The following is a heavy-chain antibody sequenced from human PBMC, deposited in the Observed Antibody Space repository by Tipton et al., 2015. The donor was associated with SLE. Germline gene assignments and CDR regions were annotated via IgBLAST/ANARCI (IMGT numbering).Heavy chain of an antibody. CDR1: GFTFSSYG. D-gene: IGHD6-13*01. Sequence: SLRLSCAASGFTFSSYGMHWVRQAPGKGLEWVAVISYDGSNKYYADSVKGRFTISRDNSKNTLYLQMNSLRAEDTAVYYCARDQISSWDYWGQGTLVTVSS. CDR3: ARDQISSWDY. V-gene: IGHV3-30*03. CDR2: ISYDGSNK. J-gene: IGHJ4*02.